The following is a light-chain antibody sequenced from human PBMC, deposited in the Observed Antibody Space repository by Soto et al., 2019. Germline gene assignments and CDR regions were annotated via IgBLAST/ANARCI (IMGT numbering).Light chain of an antibody. J-gene: IGKJ1*01. Sequence: EIVVTQSPGTLSLSPGERATLSCRASQTVSTNYLAWYQQKPGQAPRLLIYGASSRATGIPDRFSGSGSGTDFTLTISRLEPEDFAVYYCQQYGRSPPFTFGQGTKVDIK. CDR1: QTVSTNY. V-gene: IGKV3-20*01. CDR2: GAS. CDR3: QQYGRSPPFT.